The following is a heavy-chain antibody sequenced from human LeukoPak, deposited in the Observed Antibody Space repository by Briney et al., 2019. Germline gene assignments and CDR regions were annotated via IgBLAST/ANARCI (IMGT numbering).Heavy chain of an antibody. V-gene: IGHV3-13*01. CDR2: FHTAGDT. J-gene: IGHJ6*02. D-gene: IGHD2-2*01. CDR3: ARGSCSSSSCYERLNGLDV. CDR1: GFTFSNYD. Sequence: GGSLRLSCAASGFTFSNYDMHWVRQATGKGLEWVSAFHTAGDTHYSGSVKGRFATSRENSKNSFYLQMNNLRAGDTAVYYCARGSCSSSSCYERLNGLDVWGQGTPVTVSS.